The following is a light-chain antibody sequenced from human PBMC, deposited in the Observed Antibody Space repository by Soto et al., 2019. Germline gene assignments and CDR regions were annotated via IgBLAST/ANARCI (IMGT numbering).Light chain of an antibody. CDR2: TSS. J-gene: IGKJ1*01. CDR3: QQSYNTPRP. V-gene: IGKV1-39*01. Sequence: DIQMTQSPSSLSASVGDRVTITCRTSQPISDYLNWYQQKPGKAPSLLIYTSSNLQTGVPSRFSGSGSGTHFTLTINSLQPEDFATYYCQQSYNTPRPFGQGTRWIS. CDR1: QPISDY.